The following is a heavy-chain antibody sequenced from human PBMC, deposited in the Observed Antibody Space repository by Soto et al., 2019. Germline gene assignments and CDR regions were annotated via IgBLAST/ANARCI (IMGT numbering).Heavy chain of an antibody. D-gene: IGHD2-21*02. J-gene: IGHJ4*02. CDR3: AKLKGKHIVGVTAITGFDY. CDR2: ISYDGSNK. V-gene: IGHV3-30*18. CDR1: GFTFSSYG. Sequence: QVQLVESGGGVVQPGRSLRLSCAASGFTFSSYGMHWVRQAPGKGLEWVAVISYDGSNKYYADSVKGRFTISRDNSKNTLYLQMNSLRAEDTAVYYCAKLKGKHIVGVTAITGFDYWGQGTLVTVSS.